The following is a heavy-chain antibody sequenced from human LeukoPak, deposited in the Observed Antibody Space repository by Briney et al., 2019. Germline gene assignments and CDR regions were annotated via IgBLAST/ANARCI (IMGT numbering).Heavy chain of an antibody. Sequence: PGGSLRLSCAASGFTFSSYWMSWVRQAPGKGLEWVANIKQDGSEKYYVDSVKGRFTISRDNAKNSLYLQMNSLRAEDTAVYYCASLPLPIVVVPAALPYCGGDCYFDAFDIWGQGTMVTVSS. CDR1: GFTFSSYW. V-gene: IGHV3-7*01. CDR2: IKQDGSEK. CDR3: ASLPLPIVVVPAALPYCGGDCYFDAFDI. J-gene: IGHJ3*02. D-gene: IGHD2-21*01.